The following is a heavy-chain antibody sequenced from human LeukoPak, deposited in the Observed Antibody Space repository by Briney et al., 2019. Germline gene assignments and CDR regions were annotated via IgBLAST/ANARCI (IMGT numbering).Heavy chain of an antibody. V-gene: IGHV3-33*08. D-gene: IGHD2-2*01. CDR2: IWYDGSNK. Sequence: GRSLRLSCAASGFTFSSYGMHWVRQAPGKGLEWVAVIWYDGSNKYYADSVKGRFTISRDNSKNTLYLQMNSLRAEDTAVYYCARDLPAANYFDYWGQGTLVTVSS. J-gene: IGHJ4*02. CDR3: ARDLPAANYFDY. CDR1: GFTFSSYG.